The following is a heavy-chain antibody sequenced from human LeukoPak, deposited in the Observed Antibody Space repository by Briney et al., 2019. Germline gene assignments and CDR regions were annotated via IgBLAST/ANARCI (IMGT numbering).Heavy chain of an antibody. D-gene: IGHD3-10*01. J-gene: IGHJ3*02. CDR2: ISGSGGST. CDR1: GFTFSSYA. Sequence: GGSLRLSCAASGFTFSSYAMSWVRQAPGKGLEWVSAISGSGGSTYYADSVKGRFTISRDNSKNTLYLQMNSLRAEDTAVYYCAKDSGPPHITMVRGVIEADAFDIWGQGTMVTVSS. V-gene: IGHV3-23*01. CDR3: AKDSGPPHITMVRGVIEADAFDI.